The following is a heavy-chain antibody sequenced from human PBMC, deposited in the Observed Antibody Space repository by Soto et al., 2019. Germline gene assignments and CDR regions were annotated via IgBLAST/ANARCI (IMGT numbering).Heavy chain of an antibody. D-gene: IGHD1-26*01. Sequence: AGGSLRLSCAASGFKFSSFGMHWVRQAPGKGLRWVALISYDGGNEYYADSVKGRFTISRDNSQNTLYLQMSSLRSEDTAVYYCNVGAFSSPGFLRVDYWGQGTLVTVSS. V-gene: IGHV3-30*03. CDR1: GFKFSSFG. CDR2: ISYDGGNE. CDR3: NVGAFSSPGFLRVDY. J-gene: IGHJ4*02.